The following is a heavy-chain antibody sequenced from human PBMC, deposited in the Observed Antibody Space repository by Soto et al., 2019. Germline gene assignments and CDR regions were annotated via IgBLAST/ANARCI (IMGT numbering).Heavy chain of an antibody. V-gene: IGHV4-61*01. J-gene: IGHJ6*01. CDR3: ARGVGFGYYYYHMDL. Sequence: NPSETLSLTCTVSGYSVTSVSDYWSWIRQPPGKGLEWIGYIYYSGSADYNPSLGSRVTISIDTSKNQFSLKLTSVTAADTAVYYCARGVGFGYYYYHMDLWGQGTTVTVSS. D-gene: IGHD3-10*01. CDR2: IYYSGSA. CDR1: GYSVTSVSDY.